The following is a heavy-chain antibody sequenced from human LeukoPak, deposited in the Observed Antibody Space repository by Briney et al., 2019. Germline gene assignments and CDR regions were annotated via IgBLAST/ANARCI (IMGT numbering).Heavy chain of an antibody. Sequence: ASVKVSCKASGGTFSSYAISWVRQAPGQGLEWMGRIIPILGIANYAQKFQGRVTITADKSTSTAYMELSSLRSEDTAVYYCARALLGGSSWFEGADPWGQGTLVTASS. D-gene: IGHD6-13*01. CDR1: GGTFSSYA. J-gene: IGHJ5*02. CDR2: IIPILGIA. V-gene: IGHV1-69*04. CDR3: ARALLGGSSWFEGADP.